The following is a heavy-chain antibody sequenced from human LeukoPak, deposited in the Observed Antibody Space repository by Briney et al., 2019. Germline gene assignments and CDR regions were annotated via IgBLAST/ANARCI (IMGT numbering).Heavy chain of an antibody. CDR2: ITPYNGNT. J-gene: IGHJ5*02. CDR3: ARALPGAATAHNWFDP. D-gene: IGHD1-1*01. Sequence: ASVKVSCKASGYTFSTYGISWVRQAPGQGLEWMGWITPYNGNTNYAQKVQGRVTMTTDTSTSTGYMELRSLRSDDTAIYYCARALPGAATAHNWFDPWGQGTLVTVSS. V-gene: IGHV1-18*01. CDR1: GYTFSTYG.